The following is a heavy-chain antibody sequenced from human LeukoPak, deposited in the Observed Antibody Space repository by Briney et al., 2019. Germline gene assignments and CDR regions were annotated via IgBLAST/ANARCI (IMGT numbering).Heavy chain of an antibody. CDR2: IIPILGIA. CDR1: GGTFSSYA. Sequence: ASVKVSCKASGGTFSSYAISWVRQAPGEGLEWMGRIIPILGIANYAQKFQGRVTLTAHKSTSTAYMWRTGLRAEETPVYYCAREKPATSRAYFDYWGQGTLVTASS. V-gene: IGHV1-69*04. J-gene: IGHJ4*02. CDR3: AREKPATSRAYFDY.